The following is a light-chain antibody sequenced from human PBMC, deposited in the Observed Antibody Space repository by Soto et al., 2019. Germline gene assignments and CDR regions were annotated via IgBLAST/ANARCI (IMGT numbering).Light chain of an antibody. J-gene: IGKJ4*01. CDR2: GAS. CDR1: QAISYY. CDR3: QKYNSVPLT. Sequence: DIQMTQSPSSLSASVGDRVTLTCRASQAISYYLAWYQQKPGNVPELLISGASTLKSGVPSRFSGSGSGTDFTLTISSLQPEDVATYYCQKYNSVPLTFGGGTKVDIK. V-gene: IGKV1-27*01.